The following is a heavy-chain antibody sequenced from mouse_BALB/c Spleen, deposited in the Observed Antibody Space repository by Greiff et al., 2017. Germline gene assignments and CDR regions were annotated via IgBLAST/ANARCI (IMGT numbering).Heavy chain of an antibody. D-gene: IGHD2-4*01. J-gene: IGHJ2*01. Sequence: DVMLVESGGGLVQPGGSRKLSCAASGFTFSSFGMHWVRQAPEKGLEWVAYISSGSSTIYYADTVKGRFTISRDNPKNTLFLQMTSLRSEDTAMYYCASGDYGGFDYWGQGTTLTVSS. CDR1: GFTFSSFG. CDR2: ISSGSSTI. V-gene: IGHV5-17*02. CDR3: ASGDYGGFDY.